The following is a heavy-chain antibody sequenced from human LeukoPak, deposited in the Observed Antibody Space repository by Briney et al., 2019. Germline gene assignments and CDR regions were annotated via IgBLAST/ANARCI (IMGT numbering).Heavy chain of an antibody. D-gene: IGHD1-26*01. CDR2: TSTSGGSA. J-gene: IGHJ4*02. V-gene: IGHV3-23*01. CDR3: ARYSGSYYYPPAWDL. Sequence: GGSLRLSCAASGFTFSSYAMSWVRQAPGKGLEWVSATSTSGGSAYYADSVKGRLTISRDNSKNTLYLQMDSLRADDTAVYYCARYSGSYYYPPAWDLWGQGTLVTVSS. CDR1: GFTFSSYA.